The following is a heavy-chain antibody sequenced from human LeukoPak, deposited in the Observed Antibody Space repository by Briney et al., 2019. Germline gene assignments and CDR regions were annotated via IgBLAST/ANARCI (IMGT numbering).Heavy chain of an antibody. CDR2: IYTSGST. D-gene: IGHD3-10*01. V-gene: IGHV4-4*07. CDR3: ARDLAYGSGMGYFDY. J-gene: IGHJ4*02. Sequence: PSETLSLTCTVSGGSISSYYWSWIPQPAGKGLEWIGRIYTSGSTNYNPSLKSRVTMSVDTSKNQFSLKLSSVTAADTAVYYCARDLAYGSGMGYFDYWGQGTLVTVSS. CDR1: GGSISSYY.